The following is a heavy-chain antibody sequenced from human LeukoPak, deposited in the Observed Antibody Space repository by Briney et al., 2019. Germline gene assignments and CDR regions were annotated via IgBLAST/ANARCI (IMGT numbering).Heavy chain of an antibody. J-gene: IGHJ2*01. CDR1: GFAFGNIG. CDR2: ISRGGDMR. Sequence: GGFLRLSCAASGFAFGNIGMCWVRQTPGTGLEWVSSISRGGDMRFYQDSVRGRLTVSRDNSINTLYLQMNSLRAEDTAVYFCAKIGVIANWYFDIWGRGTLVSVSS. CDR3: AKIGVIANWYFDI. D-gene: IGHD2-21*01. V-gene: IGHV3-23*01.